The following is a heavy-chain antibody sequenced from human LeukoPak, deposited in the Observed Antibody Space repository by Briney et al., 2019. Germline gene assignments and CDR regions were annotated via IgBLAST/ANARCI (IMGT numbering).Heavy chain of an antibody. CDR1: GGTFSSYA. D-gene: IGHD6-13*01. CDR3: ASMVLGAAAGIEGEETFDY. CDR2: IIPIFGTA. J-gene: IGHJ4*02. V-gene: IGHV1-69*01. Sequence: SVKVSCKASGGTFSSYAISWVRQAPGQGLEWMGGIIPIFGTANYAQKFQGRVTITADESTSTAYMELSSLRSEDTAVYYCASMVLGAAAGIEGEETFDYWGQGTLVTVSS.